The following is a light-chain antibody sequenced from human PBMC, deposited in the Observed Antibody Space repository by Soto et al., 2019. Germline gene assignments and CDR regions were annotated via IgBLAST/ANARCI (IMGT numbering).Light chain of an antibody. CDR1: QSVSSF. J-gene: IGKJ2*01. CDR3: HQRINWPPT. Sequence: EIVLTQSPATLSLSPGERATLSCRASQSVSSFLVWYQQKPGQAPRLLIYDASNRATGIPARFSGSGSGTDFTLTISSLEPEDFALYYCHQRINWPPTFGQGTKLEIK. V-gene: IGKV3-11*01. CDR2: DAS.